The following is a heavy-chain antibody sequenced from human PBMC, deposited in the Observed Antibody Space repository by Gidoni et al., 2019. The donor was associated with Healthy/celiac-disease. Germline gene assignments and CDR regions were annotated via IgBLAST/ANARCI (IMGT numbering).Heavy chain of an antibody. CDR1: GFTFDDYA. CDR2: ISWNSGSI. V-gene: IGHV3-9*01. D-gene: IGHD3-16*01. CDR3: AKHSGAWGGLYYFDY. J-gene: IGHJ4*02. Sequence: EVQLVDSGGGLVQPGRSLRLSCAASGFTFDDYAMHWVRQAPGKGLEWVSGISWNSGSIGYADSVKGRFTISRDNAKNSLYLQMNSLRAEDTALYYCAKHSGAWGGLYYFDYWGQGTLVTVSS.